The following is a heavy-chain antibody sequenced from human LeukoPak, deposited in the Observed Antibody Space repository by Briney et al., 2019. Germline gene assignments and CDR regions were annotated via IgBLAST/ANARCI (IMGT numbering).Heavy chain of an antibody. J-gene: IGHJ4*02. V-gene: IGHV3-11*01. Sequence: GGSLRLSCAASGFSFSDYYMSWIRQAPGKGLEWISYISGSAGRIYYADSVKGRFTVSRDNAKNSLFLQMNSLRAEDTAVYYCARGNGIVSGPFAYWGQGTLVTVSS. CDR2: ISGSAGRI. CDR1: GFSFSDYY. CDR3: ARGNGIVSGPFAY. D-gene: IGHD5/OR15-5a*01.